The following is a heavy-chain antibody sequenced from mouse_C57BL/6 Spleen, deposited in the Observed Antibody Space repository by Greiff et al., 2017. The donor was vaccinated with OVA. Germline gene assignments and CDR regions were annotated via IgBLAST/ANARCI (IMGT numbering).Heavy chain of an antibody. J-gene: IGHJ2*01. CDR2: IHPNSGST. CDR1: GYTFTSYW. Sequence: VQLQQPGAELVKPGASVKLSCKASGYTFTSYWMHWVKQRPGQGLEWIGMIHPNSGSTNYNEKFKSKATLTVDKSSSTAYMQLSSLTSEDAAVYYCAREGQLRPPDYWGQGTTLTVSS. CDR3: AREGQLRPPDY. V-gene: IGHV1-64*01. D-gene: IGHD3-2*02.